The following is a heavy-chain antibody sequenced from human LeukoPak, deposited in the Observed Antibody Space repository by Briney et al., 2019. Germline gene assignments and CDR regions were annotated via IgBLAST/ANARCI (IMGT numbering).Heavy chain of an antibody. V-gene: IGHV5-51*01. CDR2: IYPGDSDT. J-gene: IGHJ6*03. CDR3: ARSGGPFFGVAEHANYYYYYMDV. D-gene: IGHD3-3*01. Sequence: GESLKISGKGSGYSFTSYWIGWVRQMPGKGLEWIGIIYPGDSDTRYSPSFQGQVTISADKSISTAYLQWSSLKASDTAMYYCARSGGPFFGVAEHANYYYYYMDVWGKGTTVTVSS. CDR1: GYSFTSYW.